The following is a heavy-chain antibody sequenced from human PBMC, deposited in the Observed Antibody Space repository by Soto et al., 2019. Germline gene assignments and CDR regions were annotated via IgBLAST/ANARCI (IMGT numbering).Heavy chain of an antibody. CDR3: ARRPDILTVYYRLRLSYYFDY. CDR1: GGSVSSGGYY. Sequence: PSETLSLTCTVSGGSVSSGGYYCSWIRQPPGKGLEWIGEINHSGSTNYNPSLKSRVTISVDTSKNQFSLKLSSVTAADTAVYYCARRPDILTVYYRLRLSYYFDYWGQGTLVTVSS. V-gene: IGHV4-61*08. D-gene: IGHD3-9*01. CDR2: INHSGST. J-gene: IGHJ4*02.